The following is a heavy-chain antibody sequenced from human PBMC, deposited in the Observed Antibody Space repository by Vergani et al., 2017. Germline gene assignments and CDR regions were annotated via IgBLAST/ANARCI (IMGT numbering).Heavy chain of an antibody. Sequence: QVQLVQSGSELKKPGASVKVSCKASGYTFTSYAVNWVRQAPGQGLEWMGWINTNTGNPTYAQGFTGRFVFSSVTSVSTAYLQISSLKAEDTAVYYCARGTLWFVTTNFGFDPWGQGTLVTVSS. CDR1: GYTFTSYA. J-gene: IGHJ5*02. D-gene: IGHD3-10*01. V-gene: IGHV7-4-1*02. CDR2: INTNTGNP. CDR3: ARGTLWFVTTNFGFDP.